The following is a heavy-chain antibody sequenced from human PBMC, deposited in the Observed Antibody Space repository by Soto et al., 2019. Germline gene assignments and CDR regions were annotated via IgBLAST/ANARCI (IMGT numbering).Heavy chain of an antibody. D-gene: IGHD3-22*01. CDR2: IIPIFGTA. V-gene: IGHV1-69*13. CDR1: GGTFSSYA. CDR3: ARDRGPSSGYYPYWFDP. J-gene: IGHJ5*02. Sequence: GPSVKVSCKASGGTFSSYAITWVRQAPGQGLEWMGGIIPIFGTANYAQKFQGRVTITADESTSTAYMELSSLRSEDTAVYYCARDRGPSSGYYPYWFDPWGQGTLVTVSS.